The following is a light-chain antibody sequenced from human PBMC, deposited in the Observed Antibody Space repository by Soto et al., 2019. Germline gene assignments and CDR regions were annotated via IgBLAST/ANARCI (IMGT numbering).Light chain of an antibody. Sequence: DIQMTQSPSTLSASVGDRVTITCRASQSISSWLAWYQQKPGKAPKLLIYKASSLESGVPSRFSDSGSGTEFTLTISSLQPDDFATYYCQQKETFGQGTKVEIK. J-gene: IGKJ1*01. CDR1: QSISSW. CDR2: KAS. V-gene: IGKV1-5*03. CDR3: QQKET.